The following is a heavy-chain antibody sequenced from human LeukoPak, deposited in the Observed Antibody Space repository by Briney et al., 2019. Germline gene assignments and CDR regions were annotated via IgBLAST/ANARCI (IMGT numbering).Heavy chain of an antibody. V-gene: IGHV1-18*01. CDR3: ARDRPYTGGWRGFDY. Sequence: ASVKVSCKASAYTFTTYGISWVRQAPGQGLEWMGWINPYNGDTNYAQKFQGRVTITADESTSTAYMELSSLRSEDTAVYYCARDRPYTGGWRGFDYWGQGTLVTVSS. CDR1: AYTFTTYG. J-gene: IGHJ4*02. D-gene: IGHD6-19*01. CDR2: INPYNGDT.